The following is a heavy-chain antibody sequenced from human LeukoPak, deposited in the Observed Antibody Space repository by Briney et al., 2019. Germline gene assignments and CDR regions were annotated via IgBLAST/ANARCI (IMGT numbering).Heavy chain of an antibody. CDR1: GFTFSSYA. CDR3: ARVYETNGYLY. D-gene: IGHD3-22*01. CDR2: ISYDGSNK. Sequence: GGSLRLSCAASGFTFSSYAMHWVRQAPGKGLEWVAVISYDGSNKYYADPVKGRFTISRDNSKNTLYLQMNSLRAEDTAVYYCARVYETNGYLYWGQGSLVTVSS. V-gene: IGHV3-30*04. J-gene: IGHJ4*02.